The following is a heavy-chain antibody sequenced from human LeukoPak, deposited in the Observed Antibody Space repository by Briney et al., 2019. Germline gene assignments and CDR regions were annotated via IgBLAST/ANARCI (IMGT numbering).Heavy chain of an antibody. J-gene: IGHJ4*02. Sequence: ASVKVSCKASGDTFNDYFISWVRQAPGRGLEWVGWISPHSHTTHYAEKVQGRVTMTTDTSTTTVYMELRSLRSDDTAVYFCARGQSMYYWGQGTPVTVSS. CDR2: ISPHSHTT. D-gene: IGHD2-8*01. CDR3: ARGQSMYY. CDR1: GDTFNDYF. V-gene: IGHV1-18*01.